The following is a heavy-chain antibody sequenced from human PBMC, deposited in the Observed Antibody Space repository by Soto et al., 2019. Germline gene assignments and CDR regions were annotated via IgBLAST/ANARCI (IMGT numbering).Heavy chain of an antibody. V-gene: IGHV4-34*01. CDR2: INHSGST. CDR3: ARAYGGNSGVFDY. CDR1: GRSFSGYY. D-gene: IGHD4-17*01. J-gene: IGHJ4*02. Sequence: QVQLQQWGAGLLKPSETQSLTCAVYGRSFSGYYWSWIRQPPGKGLEWIGEINHSGSTNYNPSLKSRVTISVDTSQNQFSLNLSSVTAADTAVYYCARAYGGNSGVFDYWGQGTLVTVSS.